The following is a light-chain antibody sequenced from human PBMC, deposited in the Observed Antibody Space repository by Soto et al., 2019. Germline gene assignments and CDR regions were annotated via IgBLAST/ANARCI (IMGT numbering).Light chain of an antibody. CDR1: QSVSGC. J-gene: IGKJ1*01. CDR2: GAS. V-gene: IGKV3-15*01. Sequence: MTQSPATLSASPGDRATLSCRASQSVSGCLAWYQQKPGQAPKLLIYGASAWARGVPARFSGSGSGTKFTPTIASLQPDDFATYYCQQYETFSGTFGPGTKVDIK. CDR3: QQYETFSGT.